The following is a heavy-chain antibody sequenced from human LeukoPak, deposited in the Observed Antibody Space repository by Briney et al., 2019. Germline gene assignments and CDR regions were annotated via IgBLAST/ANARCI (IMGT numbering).Heavy chain of an antibody. Sequence: PGGSLRLSCAASGFTFSSYAMSWVRQAPGKGLEWVSAISGSGGSTYYADSVKGRFTISRDNSKNTLYLQMNSQRAEDTAVYYCAKTDYSNYRYYFDYWGQGTLVTVSS. V-gene: IGHV3-23*01. J-gene: IGHJ4*02. CDR3: AKTDYSNYRYYFDY. CDR1: GFTFSSYA. CDR2: ISGSGGST. D-gene: IGHD4-11*01.